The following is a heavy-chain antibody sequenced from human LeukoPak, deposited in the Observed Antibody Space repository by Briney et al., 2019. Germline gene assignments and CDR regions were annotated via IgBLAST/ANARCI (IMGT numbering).Heavy chain of an antibody. J-gene: IGHJ4*02. CDR1: GYTFTAYY. D-gene: IGHD6-13*01. Sequence: ASVKVSCKASGYTFTAYYMHWVRQAPGQGLEWLGWINPNSGGTNYAQKFQGRVTMTRDTSITTAYMELSRLSSDDTAVYYCASSVSSRWAIIDDWGQGTLVTVSS. CDR2: INPNSGGT. V-gene: IGHV1-2*02. CDR3: ASSVSSRWAIIDD.